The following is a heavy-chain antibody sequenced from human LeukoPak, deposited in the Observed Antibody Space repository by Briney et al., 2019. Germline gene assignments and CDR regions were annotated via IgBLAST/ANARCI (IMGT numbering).Heavy chain of an antibody. CDR2: ISSSGSTI. CDR3: AREYCSSTSCYLPWAFDI. D-gene: IGHD2-2*01. V-gene: IGHV3-11*01. Sequence: GGSLRLSCAASGFTFSDYYMSWIRQAPGKGLEWVSYISSSGSTIYYADSVKGRFTMSRDNAKTSLYLQMNSLRAEDTAVYYCAREYCSSTSCYLPWAFDIWGQGTMVTVSS. J-gene: IGHJ3*02. CDR1: GFTFSDYY.